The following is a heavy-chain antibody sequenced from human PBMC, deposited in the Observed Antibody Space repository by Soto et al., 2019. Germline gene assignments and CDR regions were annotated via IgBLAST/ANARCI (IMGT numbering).Heavy chain of an antibody. V-gene: IGHV5-10-1*01. CDR1: VYSFTSYW. D-gene: IGHD2-2*02. CDR2: IDPSDSYT. J-gene: IGHJ6*02. CDR3: ARHTSWNIAVVPAAIKGGGYYYYGMDV. Sequence: GESLKISCKGSVYSFTSYWISWVRQMPGKGLEWMGRIDPSDSYTNYSPSFQGHVTISADKSISTAYLQWSSLKASDTAMYYCARHTSWNIAVVPAAIKGGGYYYYGMDVWGQGTTVTVSS.